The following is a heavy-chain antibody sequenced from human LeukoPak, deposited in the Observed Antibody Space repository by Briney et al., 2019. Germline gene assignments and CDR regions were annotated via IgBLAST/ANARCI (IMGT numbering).Heavy chain of an antibody. J-gene: IGHJ5*02. CDR3: ARDWVIIKDDYVWGSYRYYWFDP. D-gene: IGHD3-16*02. CDR2: IYTSGST. Sequence: PSETLSLTCTVSGGSISSGSYYWSWIRQPAGKGLEWIGRIYTSGSTNYNPSLKSRVTISVDTSKNQFSLKLSSVTAADTAVYYCARDWVIIKDDYVWGSYRYYWFDPWGQGTLVTVSS. CDR1: GGSISSGSYY. V-gene: IGHV4-61*02.